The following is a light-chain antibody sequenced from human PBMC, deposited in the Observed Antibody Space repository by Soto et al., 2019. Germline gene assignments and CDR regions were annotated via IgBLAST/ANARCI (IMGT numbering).Light chain of an antibody. Sequence: EIVLTQSPATLSLSPGERATLSCRASQSVSSHLAWYQQKPGQAPRLLIYDASNRATGIPARFSGTGSGTDFTRTISSLEPEDFAVYYCQQRSDSYTFGQGTKLEIK. CDR1: QSVSSH. CDR3: QQRSDSYT. V-gene: IGKV3-11*01. CDR2: DAS. J-gene: IGKJ2*01.